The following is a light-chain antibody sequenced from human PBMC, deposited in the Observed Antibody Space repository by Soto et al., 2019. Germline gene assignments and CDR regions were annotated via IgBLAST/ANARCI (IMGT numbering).Light chain of an antibody. CDR3: QQYGSSLWT. Sequence: EVVLTQSPATLSLSPGERATLSCKASQSVRNYLAWYQQKPGQAPRLLIYDASYRAAGFPARFSGSGSGTDFTLTISRLEPEDFAVYYCQQYGSSLWTFGQGTKVDIK. CDR2: DAS. CDR1: QSVRNY. V-gene: IGKV3-20*01. J-gene: IGKJ1*01.